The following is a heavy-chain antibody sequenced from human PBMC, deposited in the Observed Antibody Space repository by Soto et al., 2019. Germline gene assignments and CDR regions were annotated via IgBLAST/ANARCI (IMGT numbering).Heavy chain of an antibody. J-gene: IGHJ4*02. CDR2: INHSGST. Sequence: PSETLSLTCAVYGGSFSGYYWSWIRQPPGKGLEWIGEINHSGSTNYNPSIKSRVTISVDTSKNQFSLKLSSVTAADTAVYYCAFNFDYWGQGTLVTVSS. CDR3: AFNFDY. V-gene: IGHV4-34*01. CDR1: GGSFSGYY.